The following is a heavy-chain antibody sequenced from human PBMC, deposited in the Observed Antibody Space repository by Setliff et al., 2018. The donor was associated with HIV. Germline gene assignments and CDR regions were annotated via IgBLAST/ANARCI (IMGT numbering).Heavy chain of an antibody. V-gene: IGHV3-7*03. CDR1: GFPFSSFW. CDR2: IKQDGRDK. CDR3: AREVYRSPSFNC. D-gene: IGHD4-4*01. Sequence: PGGSLRLSCEASGFPFSSFWMSWVRQAPGKGLEWVANIKQDGRDKYYVDSVKDRFTISRDNTRMSLYLEMSSLRADDTAVYYCAREVYRSPSFNCWGHGVLVTVSS. J-gene: IGHJ4*01.